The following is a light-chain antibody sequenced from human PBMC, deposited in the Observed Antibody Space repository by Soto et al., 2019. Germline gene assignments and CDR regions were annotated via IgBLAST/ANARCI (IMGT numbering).Light chain of an antibody. Sequence: RERSTLSCSTSQSVSSYLAWYQQKPGQAPRLLIYGASSRATGIPDRFSGSGSGTDFTLTITRLEPEDSAVYYCHHYDASPPYPFGQ. V-gene: IGKV3-20*01. CDR2: GAS. J-gene: IGKJ2*01. CDR3: HHYDASPPYP. CDR1: QSVSSY.